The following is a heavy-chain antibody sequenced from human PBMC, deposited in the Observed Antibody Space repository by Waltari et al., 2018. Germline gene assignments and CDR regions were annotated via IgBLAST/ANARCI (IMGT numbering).Heavy chain of an antibody. D-gene: IGHD2-21*02. CDR2: IIPAFPTT. Sequence: QVQLVQSGAEVKKPGSSVKVSCKVSGGTFSNYAFNWVRQAPGQGLQWMGQIIPAFPTTNYAQKFQGRLTITADESTFTVYMELSSLRSEDTAVYFCASEVLYQPLLYFDSWGQGTLVTVSS. V-gene: IGHV1-69*12. J-gene: IGHJ4*02. CDR1: GGTFSNYA. CDR3: ASEVLYQPLLYFDS.